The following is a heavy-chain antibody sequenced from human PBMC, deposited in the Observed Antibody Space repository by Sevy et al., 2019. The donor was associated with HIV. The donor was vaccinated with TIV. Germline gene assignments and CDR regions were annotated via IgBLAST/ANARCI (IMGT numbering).Heavy chain of an antibody. CDR3: ARDCNSASCLWGLDV. J-gene: IGHJ6*02. CDR2: IKKDGSEK. CDR1: GFTFSNFW. Sequence: GGSLRLSCAGSGFTFSNFWMTWVRQGPGKGLGWVANIKKDGSEKYYMDSVKGRFTISRDNAKNSLYLQMNSLRAEDTAVYYCARDCNSASCLWGLDVWGQGTTVTVSS. D-gene: IGHD1-26*01. V-gene: IGHV3-7*03.